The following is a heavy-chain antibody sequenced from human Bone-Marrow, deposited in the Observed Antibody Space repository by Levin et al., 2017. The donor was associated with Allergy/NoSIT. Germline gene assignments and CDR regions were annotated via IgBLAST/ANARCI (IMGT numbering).Heavy chain of an antibody. CDR3: ARDTYYYDSSGYYQAPHFDY. J-gene: IGHJ4*02. Sequence: SQTLSLTCAVSGYSISSGYYWGWIRQPPGKGLEWIGSIYHSGSTYYNPSLKSRVTISVDTSKNQFSLKLSSVTAADTAVYYCARDTYYYDSSGYYQAPHFDYWGQGTLVTVSS. CDR2: IYHSGST. D-gene: IGHD3-22*01. CDR1: GYSISSGYY. V-gene: IGHV4-38-2*02.